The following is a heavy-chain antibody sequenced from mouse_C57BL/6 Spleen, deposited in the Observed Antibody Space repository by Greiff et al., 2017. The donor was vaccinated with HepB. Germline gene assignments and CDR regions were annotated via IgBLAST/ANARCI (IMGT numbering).Heavy chain of an antibody. CDR3: ARDGQYYAMDY. CDR1: GYTFTSYW. CDR2: IDPSDSYT. J-gene: IGHJ4*01. V-gene: IGHV1-69*01. D-gene: IGHD2-3*01. Sequence: QVQLQQPGAELVMPGASVKLSCKASGYTFTSYWMHWVKQRPGQGLEWIGEIDPSDSYTNYNQKFKGKSTLTVDKSSSTAYMQLSSLTSEDSAVYYCARDGQYYAMDYWGQGTSVTVSS.